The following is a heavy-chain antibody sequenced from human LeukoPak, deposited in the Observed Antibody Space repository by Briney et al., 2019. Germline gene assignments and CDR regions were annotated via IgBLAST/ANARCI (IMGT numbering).Heavy chain of an antibody. CDR3: ARAREESTGNYDAFDI. Sequence: ASVKVSCKASGYTFTGHHMHWVRQAPGQVLEWMGWIKPDSGDTNYAQRFHGRVTMTRDKSITTAYMELSRVRYDDTAVYYCARAREESTGNYDAFDIWGQGTMVTVSS. CDR2: IKPDSGDT. J-gene: IGHJ3*02. V-gene: IGHV1-2*02. D-gene: IGHD1-14*01. CDR1: GYTFTGHH.